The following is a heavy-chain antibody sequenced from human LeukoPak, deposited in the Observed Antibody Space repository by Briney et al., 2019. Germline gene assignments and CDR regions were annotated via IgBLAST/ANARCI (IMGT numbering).Heavy chain of an antibody. CDR3: ARTSRTLWFDP. Sequence: KSSETLSLTCTVSGGSISSYYWSWIREPPGKGLEWIGYIYYSGSTDYNPSLKSRVSISVDTSKNHFSLKLSSVTAADTDVYYCARTSRTLWFDPWGQGTLVTVSS. CDR1: GGSISSYY. J-gene: IGHJ5*02. CDR2: IYYSGST. D-gene: IGHD2-2*01. V-gene: IGHV4-59*01.